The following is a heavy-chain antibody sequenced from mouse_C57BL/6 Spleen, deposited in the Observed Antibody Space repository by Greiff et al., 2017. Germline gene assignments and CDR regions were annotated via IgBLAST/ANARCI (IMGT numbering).Heavy chain of an antibody. CDR3: ARRTYYGGSIYAMDY. CDR1: GYTFTSYW. D-gene: IGHD1-1*01. Sequence: VQLQESGAELVMPGASVKLSCTASGYTFTSYWMHWVKQSPGHGLEWIGEIDPSDSYTNYNQKFKGKSTLTVDKSSSTAYMQLGSLTSEDSAVYYCARRTYYGGSIYAMDYWGQGTSVTVSS. V-gene: IGHV1-69*01. J-gene: IGHJ4*01. CDR2: IDPSDSYT.